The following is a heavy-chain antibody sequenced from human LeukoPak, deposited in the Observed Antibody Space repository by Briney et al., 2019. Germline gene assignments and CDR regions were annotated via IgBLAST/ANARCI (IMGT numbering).Heavy chain of an antibody. Sequence: SETLSLTCTVSGGSISSYYWSWIRQPPGRGLEWIGYIYYTGNTNYNPSLKSRVTISVDTSKNQFSLKLTSVTAADTAVYYCARSASSTSRSAFDIWGQGTMVTVSS. V-gene: IGHV4-59*01. D-gene: IGHD6-6*01. CDR1: GGSISSYY. CDR3: ARSASSTSRSAFDI. J-gene: IGHJ3*02. CDR2: IYYTGNT.